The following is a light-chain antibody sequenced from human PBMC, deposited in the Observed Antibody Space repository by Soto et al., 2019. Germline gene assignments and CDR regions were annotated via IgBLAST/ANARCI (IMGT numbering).Light chain of an antibody. Sequence: QSALTQPASVSGSPGQSITISCTGTSSDVGGYNSVSWYQQHPGKVPELIIYDVTTRPSGVSNRFSGSKSGNTASLTISGLQAEDEADYYCNSSTSINTRVFGTGTKLTVL. J-gene: IGLJ1*01. V-gene: IGLV2-14*01. CDR1: SSDVGGYNS. CDR3: NSSTSINTRV. CDR2: DVT.